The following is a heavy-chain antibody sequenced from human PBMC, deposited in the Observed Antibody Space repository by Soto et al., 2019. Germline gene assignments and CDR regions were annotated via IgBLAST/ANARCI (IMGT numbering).Heavy chain of an antibody. CDR3: ANTPNYYGSGSDN. Sequence: GGSLRLSCAASGFTFSSYAMSWVRQAPGKGLEWVSAISGSGGSTYYADSVKGRFTISRDNSKNTLYLQMNSLRAEDTAVYYCANTPNYYGSGSDNWGQGTLVTVSS. J-gene: IGHJ4*02. CDR2: ISGSGGST. V-gene: IGHV3-23*01. D-gene: IGHD3-10*01. CDR1: GFTFSSYA.